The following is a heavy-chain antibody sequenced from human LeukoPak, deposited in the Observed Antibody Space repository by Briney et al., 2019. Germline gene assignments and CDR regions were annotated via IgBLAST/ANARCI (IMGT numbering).Heavy chain of an antibody. J-gene: IGHJ4*02. CDR2: ISYDGSNK. D-gene: IGHD4-17*01. Sequence: PGGSLRLSCAASGFTFSDYYMSWIRQAPGKGLEWVAVISYDGSNKYYADSVKGRFTISRDNSKNTLYLQMNSLRAEDTAVYYCAKANKYGDYVEEFDYWGQGTLVTVSS. CDR3: AKANKYGDYVEEFDY. V-gene: IGHV3-30*18. CDR1: GFTFSDYY.